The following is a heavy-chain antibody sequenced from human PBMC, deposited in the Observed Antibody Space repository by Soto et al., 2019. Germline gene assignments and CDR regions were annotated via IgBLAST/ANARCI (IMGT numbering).Heavy chain of an antibody. V-gene: IGHV3-23*01. J-gene: IGHJ4*02. Sequence: EVQLLESGGDLVQPGGSLRLSCVASGFTFGSRAMSWVRQAPGEGLEWVSTITDTGGDTKYADSVRGRFTISRDNSKNTLYLQMSSLRAEDSAVYYCAIGSKDSYPGSRIFDFWGRGTLVTVSS. CDR2: ITDTGGDT. D-gene: IGHD3-10*01. CDR3: AIGSKDSYPGSRIFDF. CDR1: GFTFGSRA.